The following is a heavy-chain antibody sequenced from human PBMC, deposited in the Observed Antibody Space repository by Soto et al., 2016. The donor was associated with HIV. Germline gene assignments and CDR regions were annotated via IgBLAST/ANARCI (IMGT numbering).Heavy chain of an antibody. D-gene: IGHD6-13*01. J-gene: IGHJ4*02. V-gene: IGHV4-38-2*01. CDR2: IYLVGH. Sequence: QVQLEESGPGLVKPSETLSLTCAVSGYSISSGYYWGWIRQPPGKGLEWIGSIYLVGHLLQPLLRSRVTISVDTSQNQFSLKMTSLTAADTAIYYCARGQTAAGLSAGNTWGQGTLVTVSS. CDR3: ARGQTAAGLSAGNT. CDR1: GYSISSGYY.